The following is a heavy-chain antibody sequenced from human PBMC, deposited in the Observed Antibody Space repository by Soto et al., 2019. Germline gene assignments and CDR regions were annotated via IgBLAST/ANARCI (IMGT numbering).Heavy chain of an antibody. J-gene: IGHJ4*02. CDR3: ARIRSLVSSGYYAY. Sequence: ASVKVSCKASGYTFTSYAMHWVRQAPGQRLEWMGWINAGNGNTKYSQKFQGRVTTTRDTSASTAYMELSSLRSEDTAVYYCARIRSLVSSGYYAYRGQGTLVTVSS. CDR1: GYTFTSYA. V-gene: IGHV1-3*01. CDR2: INAGNGNT. D-gene: IGHD3-22*01.